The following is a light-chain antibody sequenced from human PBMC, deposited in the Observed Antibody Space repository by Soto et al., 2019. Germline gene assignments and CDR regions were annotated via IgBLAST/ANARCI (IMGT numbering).Light chain of an antibody. Sequence: AIRMTQSPSSLSASTGDRVTISCRMSQGVSSYLAWYQQNPGKAPGLLIYAASTLQSGVPARFSGSGSGTDFTLTISRLEPEDFAVYYCQQYVSSPWAFGQGTKVDIK. J-gene: IGKJ1*01. CDR1: QGVSSY. CDR2: AAS. V-gene: IGKV1D-8*02. CDR3: QQYVSSPWA.